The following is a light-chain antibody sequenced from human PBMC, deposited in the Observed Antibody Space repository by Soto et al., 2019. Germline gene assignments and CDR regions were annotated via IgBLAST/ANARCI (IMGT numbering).Light chain of an antibody. Sequence: DIQMTQSPSSLSASVGDRVTITCQASQDINDYLNWYQQKPGKAPKLLIYDASNLETGVPSRFSGSGSGTTFTFTISSLQPEDIATYYCQQYDKLPPYTFGQGTKLEI. CDR1: QDINDY. CDR2: DAS. J-gene: IGKJ2*01. CDR3: QQYDKLPPYT. V-gene: IGKV1-33*01.